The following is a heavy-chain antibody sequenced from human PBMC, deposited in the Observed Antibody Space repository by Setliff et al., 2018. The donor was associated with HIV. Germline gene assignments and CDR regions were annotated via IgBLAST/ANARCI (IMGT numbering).Heavy chain of an antibody. J-gene: IGHJ4*02. CDR3: ARELYGGNSRPFDY. V-gene: IGHV4-59*02. CDR1: GGSVTSYL. Sequence: SETLSLTCSISGGSVTSYLWHWFRQPPGKGLEWIGYIYYTGVTDNNPSLEGRVTISVDTSKNQVSLRLKSVTTADTAVYYCARELYGGNSRPFDYWGQGALVTVSS. D-gene: IGHD2-21*02. CDR2: IYYTGVT.